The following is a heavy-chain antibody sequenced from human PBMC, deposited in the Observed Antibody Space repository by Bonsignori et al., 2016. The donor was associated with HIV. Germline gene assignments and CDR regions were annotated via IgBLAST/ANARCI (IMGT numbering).Heavy chain of an antibody. J-gene: IGHJ4*02. Sequence: VRQMPGKGLEWVAVISYDGSNKYYADSVKGRFTISRDNSKNTLYLQMNSLRAEDTAVYYCARGPYVYLHGAFDYWGQGTLVTVSS. V-gene: IGHV3-30-3*01. CDR2: ISYDGSNK. D-gene: IGHD3-16*01. CDR3: ARGPYVYLHGAFDY.